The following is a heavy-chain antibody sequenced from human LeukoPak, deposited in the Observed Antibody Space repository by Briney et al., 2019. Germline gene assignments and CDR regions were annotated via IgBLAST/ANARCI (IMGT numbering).Heavy chain of an antibody. V-gene: IGHV4-39*07. J-gene: IGHJ6*03. D-gene: IGHD3-22*01. Sequence: SETLSLTCTVSGGSISSSSYYWGWIRQPPGKGLEWIGYIYHSGSTYYNPSLKSRVTISVDRSKNQFSLKLSSVTAADTAVYYYARVAYYDSSGYYSLDYYYYYMDVWGKGTTVTVS. CDR2: IYHSGST. CDR3: ARVAYYDSSGYYSLDYYYYYMDV. CDR1: GGSISSSSYY.